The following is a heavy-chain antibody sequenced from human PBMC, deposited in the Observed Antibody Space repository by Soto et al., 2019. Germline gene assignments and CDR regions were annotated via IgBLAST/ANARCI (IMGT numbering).Heavy chain of an antibody. J-gene: IGHJ4*02. D-gene: IGHD6-19*01. Sequence: PSETLSLTCTVSDGAISSYYWSWIRQPPGKGLEWIGYIYKDSRTKYNPSLKSRVTISVDTSKNQFSLKLTSVTAADTAVYYCARSTFSSGWYYYFDSWGQGTLVTVSS. CDR3: ARSTFSSGWYYYFDS. V-gene: IGHV4-59*01. CDR1: DGAISSYY. CDR2: IYKDSRT.